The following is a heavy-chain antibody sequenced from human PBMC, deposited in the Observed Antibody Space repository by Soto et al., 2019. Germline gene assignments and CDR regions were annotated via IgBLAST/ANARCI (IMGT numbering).Heavy chain of an antibody. Sequence: SETLSVTWAVYGGTFIGYYWTLLRKPPGTGLEWIGEINHSGSTNYNPSLKSQITISVDTSKNQFSLKLSSVTAADTAVYYCDRRGPVDLGWKYGMDVWGQGTTVTVSS. J-gene: IGHJ6*02. CDR1: GGTFIGYY. CDR2: INHSGST. V-gene: IGHV4-34*08. CDR3: DRRGPVDLGWKYGMDV. D-gene: IGHD5-12*01.